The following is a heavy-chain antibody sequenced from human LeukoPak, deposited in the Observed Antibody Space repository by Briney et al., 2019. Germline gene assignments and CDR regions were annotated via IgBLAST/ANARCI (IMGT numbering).Heavy chain of an antibody. J-gene: IGHJ4*02. CDR2: IYYSGST. D-gene: IGHD3-10*01. V-gene: IGHV4-39*07. CDR3: TRAGGVLAYFDS. CDR1: GGSISSSSYY. Sequence: SETLSLTCTVSGGSISSSSYYWGWIRQPPGKGLEWIGSIYYSGSTYYNPSLKSRAAISIDPSKNQFSLRLSSVTAADTALYYCTRAGGVLAYFDSWGQGTLVNVSS.